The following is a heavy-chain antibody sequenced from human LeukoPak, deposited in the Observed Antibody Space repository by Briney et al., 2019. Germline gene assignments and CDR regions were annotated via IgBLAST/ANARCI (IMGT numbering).Heavy chain of an antibody. J-gene: IGHJ4*02. V-gene: IGHV4-39*01. CDR1: GGSISSSSYY. Sequence: SETLSLTCTVSGGSISSSSYYWGWIRQPPGKGLEWIGSIYYSGSTYYNPSLKSRVTISVDTSKNQFSLKLSSVTAADTAVYYCARYFRAGLVVVVPAATKFDYWGQGTLVTVSS. CDR2: IYYSGST. D-gene: IGHD2-2*01. CDR3: ARYFRAGLVVVVPAATKFDY.